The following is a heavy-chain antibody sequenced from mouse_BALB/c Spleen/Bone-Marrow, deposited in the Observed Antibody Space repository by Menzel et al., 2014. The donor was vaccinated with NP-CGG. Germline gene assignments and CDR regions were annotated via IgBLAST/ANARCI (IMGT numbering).Heavy chain of an antibody. CDR2: ILPGSDNT. V-gene: IGHV1-9*01. CDR3: ARGNPFDF. J-gene: IGHJ2*01. Sequence: QVQLQQPGGELMKPGASVKISCKATGYTFSIYWIQWVKQRPGHGPEWIGEILPGSDNTNYNEKFKGKATFTADTSSNTAYMQLSSLTSEDSAVYYCARGNPFDFWGQGTTLTVSS. CDR1: GYTFSIYW.